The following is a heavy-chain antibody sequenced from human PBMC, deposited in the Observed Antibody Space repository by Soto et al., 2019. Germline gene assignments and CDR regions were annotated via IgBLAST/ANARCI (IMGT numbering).Heavy chain of an antibody. D-gene: IGHD4-17*01. V-gene: IGHV1-18*01. CDR2: TSVYNGDS. Sequence: QVQLVQSGPEVKKPGASVKVCKTSGYTFYSYDITWVRQAPGQGLEWMGTTSVYNGDSNVAQNLQGRVTMTIDKSTATAYMDLKNLTSDDTAVYYCARARATVTTERALGYWGQGTLVTVSS. CDR3: ARARATVTTERALGY. CDR1: GYTFYSYD. J-gene: IGHJ4*02.